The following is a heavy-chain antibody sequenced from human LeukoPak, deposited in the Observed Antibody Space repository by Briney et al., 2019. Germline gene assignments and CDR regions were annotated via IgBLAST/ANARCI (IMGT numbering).Heavy chain of an antibody. CDR1: GFTFSSYG. V-gene: IGHV3-23*01. D-gene: IGHD3-22*01. CDR3: AKTNGYYSD. J-gene: IGHJ4*02. CDR2: ISGSGGTT. Sequence: GGSLRLSSAASGFTFSSYGMNWVRQAPGKGLEWVSGISGSGGTTYYADSVKGRFTISRDNSKNSLSLQVSSLRAEDTAVYYCAKTNGYYSDWGQGTLVTVSS.